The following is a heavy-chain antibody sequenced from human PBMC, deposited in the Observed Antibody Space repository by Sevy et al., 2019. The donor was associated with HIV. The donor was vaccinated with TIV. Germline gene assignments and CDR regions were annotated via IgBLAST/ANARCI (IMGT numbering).Heavy chain of an antibody. J-gene: IGHJ3*02. CDR1: GFTFDDYA. CDR2: ISWNSGSI. D-gene: IGHD3-10*01. CDR3: AKGFYYYGSGRNDAFDI. V-gene: IGHV3-9*01. Sequence: GGSLRLSCAASGFTFDDYAMHWVRQAPGKGLEWVSGISWNSGSIGYAHSVKGRFTISRDNAKNSLYLQMNSLRAEDTALYYCAKGFYYYGSGRNDAFDIWGQGTMVTVSS.